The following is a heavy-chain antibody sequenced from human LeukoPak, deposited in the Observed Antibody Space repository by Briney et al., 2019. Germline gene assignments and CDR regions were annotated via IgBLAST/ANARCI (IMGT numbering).Heavy chain of an antibody. Sequence: GGSLRLSCAASGFTLSDYYMSWIRQAPGKGLEWVSNISSSGSTIYYADSVKGRFTISRDNAKNSLYLQMNSLRAEDTAVYYCARKRSSSLSRAFDIWGQGTMVTVSS. CDR2: ISSSGSTI. J-gene: IGHJ3*02. CDR1: GFTLSDYY. CDR3: ARKRSSSLSRAFDI. V-gene: IGHV3-11*04. D-gene: IGHD6-6*01.